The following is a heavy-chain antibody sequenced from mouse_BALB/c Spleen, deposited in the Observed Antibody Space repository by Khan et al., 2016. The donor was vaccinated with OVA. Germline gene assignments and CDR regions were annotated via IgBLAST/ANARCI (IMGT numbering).Heavy chain of an antibody. CDR2: INPNNGGT. D-gene: IGHD2-2*01. CDR3: TRSGYGSFAY. J-gene: IGHJ3*01. CDR1: GYTFTSYY. Sequence: QVQLQQSGAELVKPEASVKLSCKASGYTFTSYYMYWVKQRPGQGLEWIGEINPNNGGTNFNEKFKSKATLTVDKSSSTAYMQLNNLTSEDSAVYYCTRSGYGSFAYWGQGTLVTVSA. V-gene: IGHV1S81*02.